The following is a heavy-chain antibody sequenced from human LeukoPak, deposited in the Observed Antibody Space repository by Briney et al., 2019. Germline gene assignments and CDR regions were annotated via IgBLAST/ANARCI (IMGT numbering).Heavy chain of an antibody. CDR2: INWNGGST. CDR3: ARVVPDYYDSSGYYYDI. J-gene: IGHJ3*02. CDR1: GFTFDDYG. Sequence: GGSLRLSCAASGFTFDDYGMNWVRQAPGKGLEWVSGINWNGGSTGYADSVKGRFTISRDNAKKSLYLQMNSLRAEDTALYYCARVVPDYYDSSGYYYDIWGQGTMVTVSS. D-gene: IGHD3-22*01. V-gene: IGHV3-20*04.